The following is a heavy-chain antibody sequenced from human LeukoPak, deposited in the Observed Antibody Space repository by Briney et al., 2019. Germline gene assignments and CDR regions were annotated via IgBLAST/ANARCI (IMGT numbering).Heavy chain of an antibody. Sequence: PGGSLRLSCTASGFTFRNYGMTWVRQAPGKGPEWISLIHGSGLIANYLESVKGRFTISRDNAKNTLYLQMNSLRAEDTAVYYCASGISHKWLPPVSWGQGTLVTVSS. J-gene: IGHJ5*02. V-gene: IGHV3-48*04. D-gene: IGHD3-22*01. CDR1: GFTFRNYG. CDR3: ASGISHKWLPPVS. CDR2: IHGSGLIA.